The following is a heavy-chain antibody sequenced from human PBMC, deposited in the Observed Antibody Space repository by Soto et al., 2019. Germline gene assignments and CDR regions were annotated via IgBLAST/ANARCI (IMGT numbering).Heavy chain of an antibody. CDR3: ARGPPRYFDWLPTQYFDY. D-gene: IGHD3-9*01. CDR1: GGSFSGYY. V-gene: IGHV4-34*01. CDR2: INHSEST. J-gene: IGHJ4*02. Sequence: SETLSLTCAVYGGSFSGYYWSWIRQPPGKGLEWIGEINHSESTNYNPSLKSRVTISVDTSKNQFSLKLSPGTAADTAVYYCARGPPRYFDWLPTQYFDYWGQGSLVTVSS.